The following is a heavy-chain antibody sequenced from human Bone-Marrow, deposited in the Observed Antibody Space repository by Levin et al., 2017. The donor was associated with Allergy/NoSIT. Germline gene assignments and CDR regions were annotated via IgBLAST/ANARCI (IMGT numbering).Heavy chain of an antibody. Sequence: GESLKISCKASGYTFTGYYMHWVRQAPGQGLEWMGRINPNSGGTNYAQKFQGRVTMTRDTSISTAYMELSRLRSDDTAVYYCARVITGTDPEYFQHWGQGTLVTVSS. V-gene: IGHV1-2*06. CDR2: INPNSGGT. CDR1: GYTFTGYY. CDR3: ARVITGTDPEYFQH. J-gene: IGHJ1*01. D-gene: IGHD1-1*01.